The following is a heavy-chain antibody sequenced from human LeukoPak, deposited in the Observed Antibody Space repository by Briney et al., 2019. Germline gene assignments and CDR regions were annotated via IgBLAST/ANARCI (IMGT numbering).Heavy chain of an antibody. Sequence: KASETLSLTCTVSGGSISSYYWSWIRQPPGKGLEWIGYIYSSGSTNYNPSLKSRVTISVYTSKNQFSLKLSSVTAADTAVYYCARVTVTTAFDIWGQGTMVTVSS. CDR3: ARVTVTTAFDI. V-gene: IGHV4-59*01. CDR1: GGSISSYY. D-gene: IGHD4-17*01. CDR2: IYSSGST. J-gene: IGHJ3*02.